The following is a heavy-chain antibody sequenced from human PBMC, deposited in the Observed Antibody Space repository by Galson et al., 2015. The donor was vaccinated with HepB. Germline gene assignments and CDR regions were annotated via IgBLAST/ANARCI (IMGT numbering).Heavy chain of an antibody. V-gene: IGHV3-23*01. CDR1: GFIFRHHA. D-gene: IGHD3-16*01. J-gene: IGHJ5*02. Sequence: SLRLPCAGSGFIFRHHAMAWIRQAPGKGLVWVSGISGRGSTRSDSDAVKGRFAISRDNSKDTVFLQMDNLRAEDTAVYYCVKEGSWFGGDWFDPWGQGALVTVS. CDR3: VKEGSWFGGDWFDP. CDR2: ISGRGSTR.